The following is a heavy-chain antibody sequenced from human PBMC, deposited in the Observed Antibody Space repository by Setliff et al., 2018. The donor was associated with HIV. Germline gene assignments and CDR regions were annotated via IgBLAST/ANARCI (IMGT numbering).Heavy chain of an antibody. CDR2: IGYSGTPI. Sequence: GGSLRLSCAASGFGFSGYFMSWIRQTPRKGLEWISYIGYSGTPIYYADSVKGRFTISRDNAENSLYLEMNSLRADDTAMYYCAKGHYDDWYYFDYWGPGTLVTVSS. CDR3: AKGHYDDWYYFDY. J-gene: IGHJ4*02. D-gene: IGHD4-17*01. CDR1: GFGFSGYF. V-gene: IGHV3-11*01.